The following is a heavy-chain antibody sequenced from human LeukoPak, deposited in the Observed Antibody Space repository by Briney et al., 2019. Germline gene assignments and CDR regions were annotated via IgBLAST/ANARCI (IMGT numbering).Heavy chain of an antibody. Sequence: GGSPRLSCAASGFTFSGYGMHWVRQVPVKGLQWVAVISHDGHTKYYEDSVKGRFTISRDNFKNTLSLQMNSLRADDTAVYFCAKEAATSQIDYWGQGTLVTVSS. CDR1: GFTFSGYG. V-gene: IGHV3-30*18. CDR2: ISHDGHTK. J-gene: IGHJ4*02. CDR3: AKEAATSQIDY. D-gene: IGHD6-25*01.